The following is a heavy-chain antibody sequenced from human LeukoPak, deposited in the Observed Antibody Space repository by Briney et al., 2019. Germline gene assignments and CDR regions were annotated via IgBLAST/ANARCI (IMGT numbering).Heavy chain of an antibody. D-gene: IGHD4-17*01. CDR1: GFAFRSHA. Sequence: GGSLRLSCTASGFAFRSHAMHWVRQAPGKGLERVAFIRYDGSKKFYADSVKGRFTISRDNSKNTLYLQMYSLRAEDTAVYYCAKIPYGDYVLDYYYYMDVWGKGTTVTISS. J-gene: IGHJ6*03. CDR2: IRYDGSKK. V-gene: IGHV3-30*02. CDR3: AKIPYGDYVLDYYYYMDV.